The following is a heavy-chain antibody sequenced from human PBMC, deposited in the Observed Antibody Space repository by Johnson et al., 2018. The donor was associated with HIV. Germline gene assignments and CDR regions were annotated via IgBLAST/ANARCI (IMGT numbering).Heavy chain of an antibody. CDR2: ISYDGSNK. Sequence: VQLVESGGGVVQPGRSLRLSCAASGFTLSNYAMHWVRQAPGKGLEWVAVISYDGSNKYYTDSVKGRFTISRDNSKNTLYLQMNSLRADDTAVYYCARSRQVGTPDAFDIWGQGTMVTVSS. D-gene: IGHD1-14*01. V-gene: IGHV3-30*04. J-gene: IGHJ3*02. CDR3: ARSRQVGTPDAFDI. CDR1: GFTLSNYA.